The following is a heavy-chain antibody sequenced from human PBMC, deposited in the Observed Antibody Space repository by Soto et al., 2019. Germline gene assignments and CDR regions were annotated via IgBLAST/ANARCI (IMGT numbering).Heavy chain of an antibody. CDR1: GGTFSRSHT. D-gene: IGHD2-15*01. J-gene: IGHJ3*02. V-gene: IGHV1-69*02. CDR2: IIPILGIG. CDR3: ASEPESDIFEI. Sequence: QVQLVQSGAEVKKPGSSVKVSCKASGGTFSRSHTLSWGRQAPGQGLEWVGRIIPILGIGNHPQKCQGRVTITADMSTSIAYMELSSLASEDTDLYYCASEPESDIFEIWGQGTVVTVPS.